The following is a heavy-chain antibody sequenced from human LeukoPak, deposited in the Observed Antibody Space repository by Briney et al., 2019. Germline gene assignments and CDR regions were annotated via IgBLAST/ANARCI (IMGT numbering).Heavy chain of an antibody. CDR1: GLTFSIYA. Sequence: GVSLRLSCAASGLTFSIYAMTWVRHTPGKGLEWVSGITGNGKSKYYADSGKGRFTISRDNSRNTVYMQMSSLRVEDTAMYYWAKESTKDLNPRWGQGTLVTVSS. CDR3: AKESTKDLNPR. D-gene: IGHD1-1*01. J-gene: IGHJ4*02. CDR2: ITGNGKSK. V-gene: IGHV3-23*01.